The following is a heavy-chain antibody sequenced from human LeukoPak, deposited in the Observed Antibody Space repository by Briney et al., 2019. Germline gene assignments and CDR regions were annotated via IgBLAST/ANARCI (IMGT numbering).Heavy chain of an antibody. J-gene: IGHJ4*02. CDR2: IYHGGTT. CDR3: AREKALIDHYDFTGYDWEY. D-gene: IGHD3-22*01. CDR1: GYSISTLAN. Sequence: PSETLSLTCTVSGYSISTLANWGWIRQSPGKGLGWVASIYHGGTTYYNPSLRGRVTISMDTSKNQISLKLTSVTAADTAVYYCAREKALIDHYDFTGYDWEYWGQGSLVIVSS. V-gene: IGHV4-38-2*02.